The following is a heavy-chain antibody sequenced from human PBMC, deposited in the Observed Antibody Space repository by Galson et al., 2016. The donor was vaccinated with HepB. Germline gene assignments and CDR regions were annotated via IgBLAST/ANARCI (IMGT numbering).Heavy chain of an antibody. J-gene: IGHJ4*02. V-gene: IGHV3-30*04. CDR3: SKDGFATGFCGGHSCYRLDY. CDR2: ISSDGNYK. D-gene: IGHD2-15*01. CDR1: GFTFSNFA. Sequence: SLRLSCAVSGFTFSNFAMHWVRQVPGKGLEWVAVISSDGNYKNYADSVNGRFTISRDNSKNTLYLQMNSLRGDDTAVYFCSKDGFATGFCGGHSCYRLDYWGQGTLVSVSS.